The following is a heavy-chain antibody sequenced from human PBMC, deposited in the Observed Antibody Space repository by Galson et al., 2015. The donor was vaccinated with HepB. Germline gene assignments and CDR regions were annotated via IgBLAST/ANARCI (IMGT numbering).Heavy chain of an antibody. CDR2: IDWDDDK. CDR1: GFSLSTSGMC. J-gene: IGHJ6*02. CDR3: ARILTVTASGGMDV. Sequence: PALVKPTPTLTLTCTFSGFSLSTSGMCVSWIRPPPGKALEWLARIDWDDDKYYSTSLKTRLTISKDTSKNQVVLTMTNMDPVDTATYYCARILTVTASGGMDVWGQGTTVTASS. V-gene: IGHV2-70*11. D-gene: IGHD4-17*01.